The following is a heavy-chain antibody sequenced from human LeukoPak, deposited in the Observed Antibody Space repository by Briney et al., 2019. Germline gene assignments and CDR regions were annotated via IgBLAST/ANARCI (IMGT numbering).Heavy chain of an antibody. J-gene: IGHJ3*02. CDR1: EFTFTNYA. D-gene: IGHD3-3*01. Sequence: GGSLRLSCAASEFTFTNYALSWVRQAPGKGLEWVSTISATDGGTFYADSVRGRFTISRDNSKNTAYLQMNSLSADDTAIYYCAKVAILGVVLDAFDIWGQGTMVTVSS. CDR3: AKVAILGVVLDAFDI. V-gene: IGHV3-23*01. CDR2: ISATDGGT.